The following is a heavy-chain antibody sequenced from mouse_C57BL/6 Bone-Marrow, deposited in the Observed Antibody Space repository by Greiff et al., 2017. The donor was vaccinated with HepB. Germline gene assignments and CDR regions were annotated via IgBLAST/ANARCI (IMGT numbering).Heavy chain of an antibody. Sequence: QVQLQQSGAELARPGASVKLSCKASGYTFTSYGISWVKQRTGQGLEWIGEIYPRSGNTYYNEKFKGKATLTADKSSSTAYMELRSLTSEDSAVYFCALLYYGSSYPDDWGQGTTLTVSS. J-gene: IGHJ2*01. D-gene: IGHD1-1*01. CDR3: ALLYYGSSYPDD. CDR2: IYPRSGNT. CDR1: GYTFTSYG. V-gene: IGHV1-81*01.